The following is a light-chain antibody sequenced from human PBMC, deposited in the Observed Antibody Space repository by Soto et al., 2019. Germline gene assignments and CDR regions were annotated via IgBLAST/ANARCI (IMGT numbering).Light chain of an antibody. CDR2: EGS. J-gene: IGLJ3*02. CDR3: SSYTSTSTLAV. V-gene: IGLV2-14*02. Sequence: QSALTQPASVSGSPGQSITISCTGTSSDVGSYNLVSWYQQHPGKAPKHMIYEGSNRPSGVSNRSSGSKSGNTASLTISGLQAEDEAEYSCSSYTSTSTLAVFGGGTKLTVL. CDR1: SSDVGSYNL.